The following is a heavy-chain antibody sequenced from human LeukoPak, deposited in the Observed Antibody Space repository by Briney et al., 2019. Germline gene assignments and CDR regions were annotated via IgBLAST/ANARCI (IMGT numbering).Heavy chain of an antibody. V-gene: IGHV4-39*01. D-gene: IGHD2-2*01. CDR3: ARTRREYQLLSFDY. J-gene: IGHJ4*02. CDR1: GGSISSSNSY. CDR2: IHYSGST. Sequence: SETLSLTCTVSGGSISSSNSYWGWIRQPPGKGLEWIGSIHYSGSTYYNPSLKGRVTISVDTSKNQFFLKLSSVTAADTAVYYCARTRREYQLLSFDYWGQGTLVTVSS.